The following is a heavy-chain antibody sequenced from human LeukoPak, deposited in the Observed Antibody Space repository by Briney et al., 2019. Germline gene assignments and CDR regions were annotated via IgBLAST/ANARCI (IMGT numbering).Heavy chain of an antibody. CDR2: ISYDGSNK. J-gene: IGHJ4*02. D-gene: IGHD6-19*01. V-gene: IGHV3-30*18. CDR1: GFTLSNYG. CDR3: AKGGNSSGWLDY. Sequence: VGSLRLSSAASGFTLSNYGMHWVRQAPGKGLEWVAVISYDGSNKYYADSVKGRFTISRDNSKNTLYLQMNSLRAEDTAVYYCAKGGNSSGWLDYWGQGTLVTVSS.